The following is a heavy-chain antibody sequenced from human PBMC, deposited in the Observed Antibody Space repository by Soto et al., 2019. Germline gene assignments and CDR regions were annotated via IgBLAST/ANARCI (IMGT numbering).Heavy chain of an antibody. V-gene: IGHV3-21*01. Sequence: GGSLRLSCAASGFTFSSYSMNWVRQAPGKGLEWVSSISSSSSYIYYADSVKGRFTISRDNAKNSLYLQMNSLRAEDTAVYYCARVTLRYGDKPDHLDYWGQGTLVTVSS. CDR2: ISSSSSYI. CDR1: GFTFSSYS. D-gene: IGHD4-17*01. J-gene: IGHJ4*02. CDR3: ARVTLRYGDKPDHLDY.